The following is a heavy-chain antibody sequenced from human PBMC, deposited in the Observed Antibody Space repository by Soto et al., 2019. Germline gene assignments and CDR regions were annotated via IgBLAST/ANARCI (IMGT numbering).Heavy chain of an antibody. CDR2: IYYSGST. J-gene: IGHJ3*02. D-gene: IGHD6-19*01. V-gene: IGHV4-31*03. CDR3: ARDQIRSIAVAEGAFDI. Sequence: SETLSLTCTVSGGSISSAGYYWSWIRQHPGKGLEWIGYIYYSGSTYYNPSLKSRVTISVDTSKNQFSLKLSSVTAADTAVYYCARDQIRSIAVAEGAFDIWGQGTMVTVSS. CDR1: GGSISSAGYY.